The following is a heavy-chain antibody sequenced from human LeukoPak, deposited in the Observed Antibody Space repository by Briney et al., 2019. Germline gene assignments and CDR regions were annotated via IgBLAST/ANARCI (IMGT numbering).Heavy chain of an antibody. J-gene: IGHJ3*01. CDR1: GGSITSHF. CDR2: VSKSGSN. D-gene: IGHD3-16*01. CDR3: ARDDYGVFDAFDV. Sequence: PSETLSLTCTVSGGSITSHFWTWIRQAPGKGLEWVGYVSKSGSNNYNPSLQSRITISVDTSKNQFFLKLTSMTAADTAVYFCARDDYGVFDAFDVWGQGTVVTVSS. V-gene: IGHV4-4*08.